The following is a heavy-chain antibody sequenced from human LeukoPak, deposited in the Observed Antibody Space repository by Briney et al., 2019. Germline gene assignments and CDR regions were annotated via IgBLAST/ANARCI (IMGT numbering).Heavy chain of an antibody. CDR3: ARDPAGYGLDY. V-gene: IGHV3-74*01. CDR2: INSDGSST. CDR1: GFTFSSYW. D-gene: IGHD2-15*01. J-gene: IGHJ4*02. Sequence: PGGSLRLSCAASGFTFSSYWMHWVRQAPGKGLVWDSRINSDGSSTSYADSVKGRFTISRDNAKDTLYLQTNSLRAEDTAVYYCARDPAGYGLDYWGQGPLVTVSS.